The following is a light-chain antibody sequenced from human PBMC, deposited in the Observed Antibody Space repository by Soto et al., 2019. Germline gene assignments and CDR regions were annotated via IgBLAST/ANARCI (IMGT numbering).Light chain of an antibody. V-gene: IGKV1-5*01. CDR1: QSVSNW. CDR2: DVS. J-gene: IGKJ1*01. Sequence: IQMTQSPSPLSASVGERVTITCRASQSVSNWLACYQQKPGKAPKLLIYDVSSLESGVPSRFSGSGSGTEFTLTISSLQPDDFATYYCQQYNNYSTFGQGTKVDIK. CDR3: QQYNNYST.